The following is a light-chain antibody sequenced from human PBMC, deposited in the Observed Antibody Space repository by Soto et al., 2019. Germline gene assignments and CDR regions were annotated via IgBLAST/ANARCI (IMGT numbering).Light chain of an antibody. CDR1: QSVSSY. V-gene: IGKV3-15*01. Sequence: EIVLTQSPGTLSLSPGERATLSCRASQSVSSYLAWYQQKPGQAPRLLIYGASTGATGIPARFSGSGSGTEFILTISSLQSEDFAVDYCQQYSKWPLTFGGGTKVDIK. J-gene: IGKJ4*01. CDR3: QQYSKWPLT. CDR2: GAS.